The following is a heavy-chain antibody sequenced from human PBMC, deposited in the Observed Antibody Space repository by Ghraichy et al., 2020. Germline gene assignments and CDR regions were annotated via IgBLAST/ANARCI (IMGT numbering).Heavy chain of an antibody. V-gene: IGHV4-59*01. Sequence: SETLSLTCTVSGGSISSYYWSWIRQPPGKGLEWIGYIYYSGSTNYNPSLKSRVTISVDTSKNQFSLKLSSVTAADTAVYYCARDPLGDSSGYYSYFDYWGQGTLVTVSS. CDR1: GGSISSYY. D-gene: IGHD3-22*01. CDR3: ARDPLGDSSGYYSYFDY. CDR2: IYYSGST. J-gene: IGHJ4*02.